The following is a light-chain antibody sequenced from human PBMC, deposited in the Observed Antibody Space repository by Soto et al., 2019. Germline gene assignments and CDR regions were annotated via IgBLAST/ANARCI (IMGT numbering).Light chain of an antibody. CDR3: QHSYSTPLT. V-gene: IGKV1-39*01. J-gene: IGKJ3*01. CDR1: QSISSY. Sequence: DIQMTQSPSSLSASVGDRVTITCLASQSISSYLNWYQQKPVKAPKLLIYAASSLQSGFPSRFSGSGSGSTFTLTISSLQSEDFATYYCQHSYSTPLTFGPGTKVDIK. CDR2: AAS.